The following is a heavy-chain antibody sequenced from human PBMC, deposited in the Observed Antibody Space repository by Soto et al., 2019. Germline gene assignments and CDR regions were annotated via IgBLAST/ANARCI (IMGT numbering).Heavy chain of an antibody. V-gene: IGHV1-69*13. CDR1: GGTFSSYA. CDR2: IIPIFGTA. Sequence: WASVKVSCKASGGTFSSYAISWVRQAPGQGLEWMGGIIPIFGTANYAQKFQGRVTITADESTSTAYMELSSLRSEDTAVYYCARPILATYYYGMDVWGQGTTVTVFS. J-gene: IGHJ6*02. CDR3: ARPILATYYYGMDV.